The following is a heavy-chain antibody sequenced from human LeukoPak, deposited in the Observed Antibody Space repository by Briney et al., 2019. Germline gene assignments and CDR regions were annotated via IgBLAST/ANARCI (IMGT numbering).Heavy chain of an antibody. CDR2: IWYDGSNK. CDR3: ARDSFGYSSGWADY. D-gene: IGHD6-19*01. CDR1: GFTFSSYG. V-gene: IGHV3-33*01. Sequence: GGSLRLSCAASGFTFSSYGMHWVRQAPGKGLEWVAVIWYDGSNKYYADSVKGRFTISRDNSKDTLYLQMNSLRAEDTAVYYCARDSFGYSSGWADYWGQGTLVTVSS. J-gene: IGHJ4*02.